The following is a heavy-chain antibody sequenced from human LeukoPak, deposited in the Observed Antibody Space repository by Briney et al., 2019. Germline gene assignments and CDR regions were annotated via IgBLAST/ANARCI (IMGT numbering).Heavy chain of an antibody. Sequence: PGRSLRLSCAASGFTFNGYAMHWVRQAPGKGLEWVAVISYDGSNEYYADSVKGRFTISRDNSKNTLYLQMNSLSVEDTAVYYCARVGYYASGPFSYFDYWGQGTLVTVSS. CDR1: GFTFNGYA. CDR3: ARVGYYASGPFSYFDY. CDR2: ISYDGSNE. V-gene: IGHV3-30-3*01. J-gene: IGHJ4*02. D-gene: IGHD3-10*01.